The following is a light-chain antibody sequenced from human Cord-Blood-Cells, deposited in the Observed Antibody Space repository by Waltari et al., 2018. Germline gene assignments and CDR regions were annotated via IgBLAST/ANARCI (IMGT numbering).Light chain of an antibody. Sequence: QSALTQPASVSGSPGQPITISCTGTSSDVGSYNLVSWYHQHPGKAPKLMIYEVSKRPSGGSNRMSGSKYGNTASLTSSGLQAEDDADYYCCSYAGSSTWVFGGGTKLTVL. J-gene: IGLJ3*02. V-gene: IGLV2-23*02. CDR3: CSYAGSSTWV. CDR1: SSDVGSYNL. CDR2: EVS.